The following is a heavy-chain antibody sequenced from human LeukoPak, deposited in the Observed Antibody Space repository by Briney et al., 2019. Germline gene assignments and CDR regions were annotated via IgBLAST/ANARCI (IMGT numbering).Heavy chain of an antibody. J-gene: IGHJ4*02. CDR2: ISSGNSYI. CDR3: ARDRRVPGMVRGVPFFDY. CDR1: GFTFSSYT. D-gene: IGHD3-10*01. Sequence: GGSLRLSCAASGFTFSSYTMNWVRQAPGKGLEWVSIISSGNSYIHYADSVKGRFTISRDNAKNSLYLQMNSLRAEDTAVYYCARDRRVPGMVRGVPFFDYWGQGTLVTVSS. V-gene: IGHV3-21*01.